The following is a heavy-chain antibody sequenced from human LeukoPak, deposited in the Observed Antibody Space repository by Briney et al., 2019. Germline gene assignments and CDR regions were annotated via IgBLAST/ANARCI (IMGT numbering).Heavy chain of an antibody. CDR3: GGRGLAALNWSDP. V-gene: IGHV4-39*01. Sequence: PSETLSLTCTVSGGSFSGYYWGWVRQPPGKGLEWIGSIYYSGSTYYNPSLKSRVTISVDTSKNQFSLKLSSVTAADTAVYYCGGRGLAALNWSDPWGPRPLVTASP. D-gene: IGHD6-13*01. CDR1: GGSFSGYY. J-gene: IGHJ5*02. CDR2: IYYSGST.